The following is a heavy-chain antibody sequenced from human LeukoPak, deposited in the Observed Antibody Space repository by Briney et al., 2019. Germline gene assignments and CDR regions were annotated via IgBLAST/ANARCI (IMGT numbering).Heavy chain of an antibody. CDR1: GGSISSYY. J-gene: IGHJ5*02. CDR3: ARRPIVGSTGFYFDP. CDR2: IFYSGST. V-gene: IGHV4-59*08. Sequence: SETLSLTCTVSGGSISSYYWSWIRQPPGKGLEWIGYIFYSGSTYYNPSLKSRISISVDTSKNQFSLKLASLTAADTAVYYCARRPIVGSTGFYFDPWGPGTLVTVSS. D-gene: IGHD1-26*01.